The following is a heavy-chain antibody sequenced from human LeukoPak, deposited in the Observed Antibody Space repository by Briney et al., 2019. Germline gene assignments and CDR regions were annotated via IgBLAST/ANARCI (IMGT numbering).Heavy chain of an antibody. CDR3: ARATGVYCSSTSCFFDH. V-gene: IGHV4-31*03. CDR2: IYYSGST. CDR1: GGSISSGGYY. D-gene: IGHD2-2*01. Sequence: SETLSLTCTVSGGSISSGGYYWSWIRQHPGKGLEWIGYIYYSGSTYYNPSLKSRVTISVDTSKNQFSLKLSSVTAADTAVYYCARATGVYCSSTSCFFDHWGQGTLVTVSS. J-gene: IGHJ4*02.